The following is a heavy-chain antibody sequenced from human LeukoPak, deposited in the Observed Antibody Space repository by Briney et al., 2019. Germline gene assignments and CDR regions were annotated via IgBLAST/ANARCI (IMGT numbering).Heavy chain of an antibody. CDR3: AGLGPGGMATITN. D-gene: IGHD5-24*01. Sequence: SVKVSCKASGGTFSSYAISWVRQAPGQGLEWMGGIIPIFGTANYAQKFQGRVTITADESTSTAYMELSSLRSEDTAVYYCAGLGPGGMATITNWGQGTLVTVSS. CDR2: IIPIFGTA. V-gene: IGHV1-69*13. CDR1: GGTFSSYA. J-gene: IGHJ4*02.